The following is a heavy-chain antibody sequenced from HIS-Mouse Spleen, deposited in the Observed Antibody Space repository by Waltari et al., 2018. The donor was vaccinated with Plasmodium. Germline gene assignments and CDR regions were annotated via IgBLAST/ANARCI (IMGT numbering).Heavy chain of an antibody. D-gene: IGHD6-13*01. J-gene: IGHJ2*01. CDR1: GFTFSSYW. CDR2: KKQDGSEK. Sequence: VQLVESGGGLVQPGGSLRLSCAASGFTFSSYWMSWVRQAPGKGLEWVGNKKQDGSEKYYVDSVKGRFTIARDNAKNSLYLQMNSLRAEDTAVYYCASSWYWYFDLWGRGTLVTVSS. V-gene: IGHV3-7*01. CDR3: ASSWYWYFDL.